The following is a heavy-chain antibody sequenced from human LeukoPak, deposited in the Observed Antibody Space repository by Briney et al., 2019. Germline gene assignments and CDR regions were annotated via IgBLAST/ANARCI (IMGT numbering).Heavy chain of an antibody. V-gene: IGHV3-13*01. D-gene: IGHD6-13*01. Sequence: PGGSLRLSCAASGFTFTNCDMHWVRQAAGKGLEWVSAIGTAGDTYYPGSVKGRFTISRENAKNSLYLQMNSLSAGDTAVYYCASSPAYSSSWYAIDKWGQGTLVTVSS. CDR1: GFTFTNCD. CDR3: ASSPAYSSSWYAIDK. J-gene: IGHJ4*02. CDR2: IGTAGDT.